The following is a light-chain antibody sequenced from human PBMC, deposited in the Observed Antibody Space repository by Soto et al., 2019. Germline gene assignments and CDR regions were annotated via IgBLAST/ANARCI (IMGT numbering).Light chain of an antibody. CDR1: ESVGST. CDR2: GAS. Sequence: EIFMTQSPATLSVSPGEKVILSCRASESVGSTLAWYQQKPGQAPRLLIRGASTRATGVPARFSGSGSGTEFTLTSSSLRSVDFAVYYCQQYSTSLTFGGWTTLEIK. J-gene: IGKJ4*02. V-gene: IGKV3-15*01. CDR3: QQYSTSLT.